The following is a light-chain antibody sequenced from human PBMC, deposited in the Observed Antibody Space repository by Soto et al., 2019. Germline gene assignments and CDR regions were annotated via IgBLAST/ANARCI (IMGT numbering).Light chain of an antibody. V-gene: IGKV3-11*01. J-gene: IGKJ1*01. Sequence: IVLTHTPATLSLSAGARATISCRVSQSVSSGYLAWYQQRPGQAPRLLIYDTSKRATGIPARFSGSGSGTDFTLTISRLEPEDFAVYYCHQRKSWPRTFGQGTKVDI. CDR1: QSVSSGY. CDR3: HQRKSWPRT. CDR2: DTS.